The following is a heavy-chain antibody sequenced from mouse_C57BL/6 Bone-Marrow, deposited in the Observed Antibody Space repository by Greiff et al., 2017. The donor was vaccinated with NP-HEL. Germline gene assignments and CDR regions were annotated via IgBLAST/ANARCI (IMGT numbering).Heavy chain of an antibody. J-gene: IGHJ3*01. D-gene: IGHD1-1*01. Sequence: EVKVVESGGDLVKPGGSLKLSCAASGFTFSSYGMSWVRQTPDKRLEWVATISSGGSYTYYTDSVKGRFTISRDNAKNTLYLQMSSLKSEDTAMYYCARHKNYGSAWFAYWGQGTPVTVSA. CDR1: GFTFSSYG. CDR3: ARHKNYGSAWFAY. V-gene: IGHV5-6*01. CDR2: ISSGGSYT.